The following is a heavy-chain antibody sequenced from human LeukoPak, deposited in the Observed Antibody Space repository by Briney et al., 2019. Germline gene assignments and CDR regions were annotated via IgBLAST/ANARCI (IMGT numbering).Heavy chain of an antibody. D-gene: IGHD2-8*01. CDR3: AKGERYCTNGVCYRDY. CDR2: ISGSGGST. CDR1: GFTFSSYA. J-gene: IGHJ4*02. V-gene: IGHV3-23*01. Sequence: GGSLRLSCAASGFTFSSYAMNWVRQAPGKGLEWVSAISGSGGSTYYADSVEGRFTISRDNSKNTLYLQMNSLRAEDTAVYYCAKGERYCTNGVCYRDYWGQGTLVTVSS.